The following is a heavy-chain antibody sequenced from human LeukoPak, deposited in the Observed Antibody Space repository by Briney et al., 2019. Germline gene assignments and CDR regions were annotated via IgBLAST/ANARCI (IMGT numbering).Heavy chain of an antibody. CDR1: GYTFTSYD. J-gene: IGHJ4*02. D-gene: IGHD3-3*01. CDR3: AGEFTLRIFGVVIKRYFDY. Sequence: ASVKVSCKASGYTFTSYDINWVRQATGQGLEWMGWMNPNSGNTGYAQKSQGRVTITRTTSITTAHMELSSLRSEETAVDYCAGEFTLRIFGVVIKRYFDYWGGRPLDTVSS. CDR2: MNPNSGNT. V-gene: IGHV1-8*03.